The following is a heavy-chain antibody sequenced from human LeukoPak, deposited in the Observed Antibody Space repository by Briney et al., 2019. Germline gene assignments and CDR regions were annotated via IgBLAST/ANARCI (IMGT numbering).Heavy chain of an antibody. CDR3: ARDRDSSGWYEGFDY. CDR2: ISYDGSNK. Sequence: GGSLRLSCAASGFTFSSSAMHWVRQAPDMGLEWVAVISYDGSNKYYADSVKGRFTISRDNSKNTLYLQMNSLRADDTAVYYCARDRDSSGWYEGFDYWGQGTLVTVSS. J-gene: IGHJ4*02. CDR1: GFTFSSSA. D-gene: IGHD6-19*01. V-gene: IGHV3-30-3*01.